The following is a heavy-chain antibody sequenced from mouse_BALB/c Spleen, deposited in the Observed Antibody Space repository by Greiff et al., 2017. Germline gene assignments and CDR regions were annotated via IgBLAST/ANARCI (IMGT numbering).Heavy chain of an antibody. D-gene: IGHD2-10*01. CDR3: ASPYYGNYPAWFAY. CDR1: GFTFSSYG. V-gene: IGHV5-6-3*01. CDR2: INSNGGST. Sequence: EVHLVESGGGLVQPGGSLKLSCAASGFTFSSYGMSWVRQTPDKRLELVATINSNGGSTYYPDSVKGRFTISRDNAKNTLYLQMSSLKSEDTAMYYCASPYYGNYPAWFAYWGQGTLVTVSA. J-gene: IGHJ3*01.